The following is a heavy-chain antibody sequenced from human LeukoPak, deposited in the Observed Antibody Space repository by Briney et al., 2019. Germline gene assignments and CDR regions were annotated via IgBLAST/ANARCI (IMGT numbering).Heavy chain of an antibody. J-gene: IGHJ4*02. CDR3: ARLGSGSYRD. D-gene: IGHD3-10*01. CDR2: IYNSGTT. V-gene: IGHV4-59*08. Sequence: SETLSLTCTVSGGSISSYYWSWLRQPPGEGLEWIGYIYNSGTTNYNPSLKSRVTISVDTSRNQFSLKLSSVTAADTAVYYCARLGSGSYRDWGQGTLVTVSS. CDR1: GGSISSYY.